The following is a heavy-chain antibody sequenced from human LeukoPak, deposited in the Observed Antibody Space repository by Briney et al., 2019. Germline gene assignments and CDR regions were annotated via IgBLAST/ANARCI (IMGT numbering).Heavy chain of an antibody. CDR1: EFTFSSYG. V-gene: IGHV3-30*02. Sequence: GGSLRLSCAASEFTFSSYGMHWVRQAPGKGLEWVAFIQYDGSNKYYADSVKGRFTISRDNSKNTLYLQMNSLRAEDTAVYYCAKDFGGGRFDAFDIWGQGTMVTVSS. CDR2: IQYDGSNK. CDR3: AKDFGGGRFDAFDI. D-gene: IGHD3-16*01. J-gene: IGHJ3*02.